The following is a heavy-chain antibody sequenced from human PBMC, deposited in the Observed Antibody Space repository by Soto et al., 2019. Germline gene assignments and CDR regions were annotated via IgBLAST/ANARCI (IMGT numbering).Heavy chain of an antibody. Sequence: GGSLRLSCAASGFTLSSYEMNWVRQAPGKGLEWDSYISSSGSTIYYADSVKGRFTISRDNAKNSLYLQMNSLRAEDTAVYYCARGPYCGGDCYTGYFDYWGQGTLVTVS. D-gene: IGHD2-21*02. J-gene: IGHJ4*02. V-gene: IGHV3-48*03. CDR2: ISSSGSTI. CDR1: GFTLSSYE. CDR3: ARGPYCGGDCYTGYFDY.